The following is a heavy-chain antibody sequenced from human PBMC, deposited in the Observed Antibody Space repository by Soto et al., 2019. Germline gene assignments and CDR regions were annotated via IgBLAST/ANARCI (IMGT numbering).Heavy chain of an antibody. CDR3: ARIARITIFGVVFSEYFQH. CDR1: GGSFSGYY. Sequence: QVQLQQWGAGLLKPSETLSLTCAVYGGSFSGYYWSWIRQPPGKGLEWIGEINHSGSTNYNPSLKSRVTISVDTSKNQFSLKLSSVTAADTAVYYCARIARITIFGVVFSEYFQHRGQGTLVTVSS. V-gene: IGHV4-34*01. D-gene: IGHD3-3*01. J-gene: IGHJ1*01. CDR2: INHSGST.